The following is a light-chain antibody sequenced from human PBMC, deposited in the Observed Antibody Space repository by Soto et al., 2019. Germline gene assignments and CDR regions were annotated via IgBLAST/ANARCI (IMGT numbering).Light chain of an antibody. Sequence: QSVLTQPPSASGSPGQSVTISCTGTSSDVGGYNYVSWYQQHPGKAPKLMIYEVTKRPSGVPDRFSGSKSGNTASLTVSGLQAEDEADYYCPSYAGSNNFYVFGTGTKLTVL. V-gene: IGLV2-8*01. CDR2: EVT. CDR1: SSDVGGYNY. J-gene: IGLJ1*01. CDR3: PSYAGSNNFYV.